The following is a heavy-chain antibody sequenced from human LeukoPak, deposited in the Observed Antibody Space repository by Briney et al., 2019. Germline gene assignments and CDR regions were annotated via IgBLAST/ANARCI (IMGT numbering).Heavy chain of an antibody. CDR2: IYYSGST. V-gene: IGHV4-30-4*01. Sequence: PSETLSLTCTVSGGSISSGDYYWSCIRQPPGKGLEWIGYIYYSGSTYYNPSLKSRVTISVDTSKNQFSLKLSSVTAADTAVYYCARIFRGADGSGSYYRTFDYWGQGTLVTVSS. CDR3: ARIFRGADGSGSYYRTFDY. CDR1: GGSISSGDYY. J-gene: IGHJ4*02. D-gene: IGHD3-10*01.